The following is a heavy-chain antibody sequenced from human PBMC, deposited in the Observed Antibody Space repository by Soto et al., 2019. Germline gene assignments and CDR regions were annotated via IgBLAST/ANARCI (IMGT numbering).Heavy chain of an antibody. CDR2: ISAYNGNT. J-gene: IGHJ5*02. Sequence: ASVKVSCKASGYTFTSYGISWVRQAPGQGLEWMGWISAYNGNTNYAQKLQGRVTMTTDTSTSTAYMELRSLRSDDTAVHYCARDGGSRITIFGVVIIGWFDPWGQGTRVTVSS. V-gene: IGHV1-18*04. CDR1: GYTFTSYG. CDR3: ARDGGSRITIFGVVIIGWFDP. D-gene: IGHD3-3*01.